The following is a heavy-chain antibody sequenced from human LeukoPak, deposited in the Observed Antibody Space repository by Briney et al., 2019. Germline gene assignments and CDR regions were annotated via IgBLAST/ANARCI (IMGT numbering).Heavy chain of an antibody. D-gene: IGHD6-19*01. V-gene: IGHV4-59*01. CDR1: GGSISSYY. CDR2: IYYSGST. Sequence: PSETLSLTCTVSGGSISSYYWSWIRQPPGNGLEWIGYIYYSGSTNYNPSLKSRVTISVDTSKNQFSLKLSSVTAADTAVYYCAREGSGWSTHWTSMVPDWYFDLWGRGTLVTVSS. CDR3: AREGSGWSTHWTSMVPDWYFDL. J-gene: IGHJ2*01.